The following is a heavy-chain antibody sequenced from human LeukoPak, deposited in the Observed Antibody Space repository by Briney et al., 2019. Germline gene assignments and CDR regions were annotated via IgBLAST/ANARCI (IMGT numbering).Heavy chain of an antibody. D-gene: IGHD2-15*01. Sequence: GGSLRLSCAASGFTFSSYGMHWVRQAPGKGLEWVAFIRYDGSNKYYADSVKGRFTISRDNSKNTLYLQMNSLRAEDTAVYYCAKVHCSGGSCTSRGAFDIWGQGTMVTVSS. V-gene: IGHV3-30*02. CDR2: IRYDGSNK. CDR1: GFTFSSYG. J-gene: IGHJ3*02. CDR3: AKVHCSGGSCTSRGAFDI.